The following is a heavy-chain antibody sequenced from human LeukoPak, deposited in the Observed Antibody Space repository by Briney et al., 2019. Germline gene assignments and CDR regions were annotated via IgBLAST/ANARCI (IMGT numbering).Heavy chain of an antibody. D-gene: IGHD3-22*01. CDR3: AILETYYYDSSGYVDY. V-gene: IGHV3-30*02. Sequence: GGSLGLSCAASGFTFSSYGMHWVRQAPGKGLEWVAFIRYDGSNKYYADSVKGRFTISRDNSKNTLYLQMNSLRAEDTAVYYCAILETYYYDSSGYVDYWGQGTLVTVSS. J-gene: IGHJ4*02. CDR1: GFTFSSYG. CDR2: IRYDGSNK.